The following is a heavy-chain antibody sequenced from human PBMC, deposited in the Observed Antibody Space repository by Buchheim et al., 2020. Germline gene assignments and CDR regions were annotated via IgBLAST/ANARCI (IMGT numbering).Heavy chain of an antibody. CDR2: ISSSSSYT. J-gene: IGHJ4*02. Sequence: VQLVESGGGLVKPGGSLRLSCAASGFTFSDYYMSWIRQAPGKGLEWVSYISSSSSYTNYADSVKGRFTISRDNAKNSLYLQMNSLRAEDTAVYYCARVRSAYYYDSSGYRGFDYWGQGTL. V-gene: IGHV3-11*06. CDR1: GFTFSDYY. CDR3: ARVRSAYYYDSSGYRGFDY. D-gene: IGHD3-22*01.